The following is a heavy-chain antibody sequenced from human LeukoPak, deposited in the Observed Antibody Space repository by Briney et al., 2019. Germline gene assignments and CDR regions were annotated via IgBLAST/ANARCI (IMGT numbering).Heavy chain of an antibody. CDR2: MSSSGST. Sequence: KPSETLSLTCTVSGASISLYYWSWIRQPAGKGLEWIGRMSSSGSTNYNPSLKSRVTMSVDTSKNQFSLDLSSVTAADTAVYYCARDSRTEKPWYFDLWGRGTRVTVSS. CDR3: ARDSRTEKPWYFDL. CDR1: GASISLYY. V-gene: IGHV4-4*07. D-gene: IGHD3/OR15-3a*01. J-gene: IGHJ2*01.